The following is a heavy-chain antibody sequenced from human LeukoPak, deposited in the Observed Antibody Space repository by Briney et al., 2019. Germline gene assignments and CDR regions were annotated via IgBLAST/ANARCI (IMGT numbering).Heavy chain of an antibody. Sequence: PGGSLRLSCTTSGFTFSTNAMSWVRRAPGKGLEWVSTIGGYETFYADSVKGRFTISRDNSMNTVYLHMSSLRVEDTAVYYCAKDWIQFNRVYDCFDSWGQGTLVTVSS. D-gene: IGHD3-16*01. CDR1: GFTFSTNA. V-gene: IGHV3-23*01. CDR3: AKDWIQFNRVYDCFDS. J-gene: IGHJ4*02. CDR2: IGGYET.